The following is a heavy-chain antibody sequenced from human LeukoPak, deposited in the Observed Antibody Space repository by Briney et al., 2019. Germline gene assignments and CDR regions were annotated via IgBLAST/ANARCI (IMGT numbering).Heavy chain of an antibody. Sequence: PSETLSLTCTVSGGSISSSSYYWGWIRQPPGKGLEWIGSIYYSGSTYYNPSLKSRVTISVDTSKNQFSLKLSPVTAADTAVYYCARVPYYDSSGYYSDVGFDPWGQGTLVTVSS. D-gene: IGHD3-22*01. J-gene: IGHJ5*02. V-gene: IGHV4-39*07. CDR2: IYYSGST. CDR3: ARVPYYDSSGYYSDVGFDP. CDR1: GGSISSSSYY.